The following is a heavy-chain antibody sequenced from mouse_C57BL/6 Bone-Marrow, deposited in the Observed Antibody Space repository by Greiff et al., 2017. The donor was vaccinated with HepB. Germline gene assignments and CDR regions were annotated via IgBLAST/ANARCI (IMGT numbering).Heavy chain of an antibody. Sequence: VQLQQSGAELVKPGASVKLSCKASGYTFTSYWMQWVKQRPGQGLEWIGEIDPSDSYTNYNQKFKGKATLTVDTSSSTAYMQLSSLTSEDSAVYYCARLHDGYYAWFAYWGQGTLVTVSA. V-gene: IGHV1-50*01. CDR1: GYTFTSYW. CDR3: ARLHDGYYAWFAY. CDR2: IDPSDSYT. D-gene: IGHD2-3*01. J-gene: IGHJ3*01.